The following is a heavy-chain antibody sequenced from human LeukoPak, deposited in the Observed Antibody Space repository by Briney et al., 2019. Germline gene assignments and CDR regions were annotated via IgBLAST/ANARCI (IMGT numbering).Heavy chain of an antibody. Sequence: ASVKVSCKASGCTISSHTINWVRQAPGHGLEWVGGIIPIFGPADYAQKFQGRVTITADESTSTAYMELSSLRSEDTAVYYCARGLAYCGSDCSWYFDLWGRGTLVTVSS. CDR3: ARGLAYCGSDCSWYFDL. J-gene: IGHJ2*01. D-gene: IGHD2-21*02. CDR2: IIPIFGPA. V-gene: IGHV1-69*13. CDR1: GCTISSHT.